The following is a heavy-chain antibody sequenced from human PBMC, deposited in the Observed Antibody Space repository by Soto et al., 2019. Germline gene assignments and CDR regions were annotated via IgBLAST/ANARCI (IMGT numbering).Heavy chain of an antibody. Sequence: SETLSLTCAVSGGSISSGGYSWSWIRQPPGKGLEWIGYIYHSGSTYYNPSLKSRVTISVDRSKNQFSLKLSSVTAADTAVYYCVKDHPALGAFDFWGDGILVTVSS. CDR3: VKDHPALGAFDF. J-gene: IGHJ4*01. V-gene: IGHV4-30-2*01. CDR2: IYHSGST. D-gene: IGHD7-27*01. CDR1: GGSISSGGYS.